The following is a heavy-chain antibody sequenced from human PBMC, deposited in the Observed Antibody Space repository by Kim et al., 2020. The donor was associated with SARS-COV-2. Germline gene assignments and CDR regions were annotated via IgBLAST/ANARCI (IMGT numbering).Heavy chain of an antibody. CDR2: IYYSGST. D-gene: IGHD3-3*02. Sequence: SETLSLTCTVSGGSISSSSYYWGWIRQPPGKGLEWIGSIYYSGSTYYNPSLKSRVTISVDTSKNQFSLKLSSVTAADTAVYYCARLAFLEWLSHYYGMDVWGQGTTVTVSS. J-gene: IGHJ6*02. CDR1: GGSISSSSYY. CDR3: ARLAFLEWLSHYYGMDV. V-gene: IGHV4-39*01.